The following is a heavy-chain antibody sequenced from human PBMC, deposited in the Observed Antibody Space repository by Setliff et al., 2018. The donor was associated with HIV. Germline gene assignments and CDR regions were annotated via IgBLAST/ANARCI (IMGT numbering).Heavy chain of an antibody. CDR2: IYHSGAT. CDR1: GDSVTTPYY. Sequence: SETLSLTCTLSGDSVTTPYYWGWIRQPPGKGLEWVGSIYHSGATYFTPSLKSRVTLSVDTSKNQFFLRLTSVSAADTGLCFCARHSPVTTEDYMDVWGKGTTVTVSS. J-gene: IGHJ6*03. V-gene: IGHV4-38-2*02. CDR3: ARHSPVTTEDYMDV. D-gene: IGHD4-17*01.